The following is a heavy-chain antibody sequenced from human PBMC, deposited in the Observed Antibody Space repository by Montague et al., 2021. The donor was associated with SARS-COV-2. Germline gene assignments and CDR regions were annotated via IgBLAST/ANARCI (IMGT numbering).Heavy chain of an antibody. CDR3: ASSYDSTGHVGY. CDR2: IYHSGST. V-gene: IGHV4-38-2*02. Sequence: SETLSLTCTVSGFSISTGYYWGWIRQPPGKGLEWIGSIYHSGSTXXNPXHKSRVTISVDTSKNQFSLKLSSVTAADTAVYYCASSYDSTGHVGYWGQGTLVTVSS. CDR1: GFSISTGYY. D-gene: IGHD3-22*01. J-gene: IGHJ4*02.